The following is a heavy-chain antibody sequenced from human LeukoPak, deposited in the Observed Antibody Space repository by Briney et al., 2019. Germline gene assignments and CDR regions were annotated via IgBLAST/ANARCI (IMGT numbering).Heavy chain of an antibody. D-gene: IGHD2-15*01. CDR2: IYPGDSDT. V-gene: IGHV5-51*01. J-gene: IGHJ4*02. Sequence: PGESLKISCKGSGYRFTSYWIGWVRQMPGKGLEWMGIIYPGDSDTRYSPSFQGQVTISADKSISTAYLQWSSLKASDTAMYYCARPPALGYCSGGSCLDYWGQGTLVTVSS. CDR3: ARPPALGYCSGGSCLDY. CDR1: GYRFTSYW.